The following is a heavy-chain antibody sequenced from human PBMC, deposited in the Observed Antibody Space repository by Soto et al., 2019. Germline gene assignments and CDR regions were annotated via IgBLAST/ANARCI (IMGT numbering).Heavy chain of an antibody. J-gene: IGHJ3*01. CDR2: VDGSGFTS. V-gene: IGHV3-23*01. CDR3: AKALGLYGGGDCFDAFDV. Sequence: EVQLLESGGGLVQPGGSLRLSCAASGLTFNSYAMTWVRQAPGRGLEWVSGVDGSGFTSYHADSVKGRLTISRDNSKTALYLQMNSLRAEDTAVYYCAKALGLYGGGDCFDAFDVWGQGAMVSVSS. CDR1: GLTFNSYA. D-gene: IGHD2-21*02.